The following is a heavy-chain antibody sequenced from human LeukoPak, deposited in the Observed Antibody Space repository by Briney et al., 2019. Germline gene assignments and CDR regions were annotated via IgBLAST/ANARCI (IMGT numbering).Heavy chain of an antibody. Sequence: SETLSLTCSDSGGSSRSYYWSWSRHPPGKGLEWLGYIYYSGGTNYNPSLKSRVTISVATSKNQFSLKLSSVTAAATAVYYCARHHIAAAGQYYVYSWGPRTLVTASS. J-gene: IGHJ4*02. CDR3: ARHHIAAAGQYYVYS. CDR2: IYYSGGT. V-gene: IGHV4-59*08. CDR1: GGSSRSYY. D-gene: IGHD6-13*01.